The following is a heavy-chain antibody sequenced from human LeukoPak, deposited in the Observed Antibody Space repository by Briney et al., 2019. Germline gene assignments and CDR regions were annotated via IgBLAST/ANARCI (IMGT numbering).Heavy chain of an antibody. J-gene: IGHJ4*02. D-gene: IGHD6-13*01. CDR1: GGTFSSYA. Sequence: SVKVSCKASGGTFSSYAISWVRQAPGQGLEWMGRIIPILGIANYAQKFQGRVTMTRNTSISTAYMELSSLESEDTAVYYCASALKRGSAGTLIDYWGQGTLVTVSS. CDR2: IIPILGIA. V-gene: IGHV1-69*04. CDR3: ASALKRGSAGTLIDY.